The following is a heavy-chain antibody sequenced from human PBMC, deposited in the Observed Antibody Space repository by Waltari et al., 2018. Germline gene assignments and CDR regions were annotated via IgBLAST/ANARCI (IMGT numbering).Heavy chain of an antibody. D-gene: IGHD1-1*01. V-gene: IGHV3-23*01. CDR1: GFTSVTHA. J-gene: IGHJ1*01. Sequence: EVQVLESGGGLVQPRGSLRLSCQASGFTSVTHAINWVRQAPGKGLEWVSSISGSDATYYADSVKGRFTISRDYSDNTVYLQMDSLRADDTALYFCARAGHPNSWGQGALVTVSS. CDR3: ARAGHPNS. CDR2: ISGSDAT.